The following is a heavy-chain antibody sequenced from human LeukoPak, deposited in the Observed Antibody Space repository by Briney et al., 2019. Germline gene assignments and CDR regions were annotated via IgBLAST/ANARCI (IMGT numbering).Heavy chain of an antibody. CDR3: ARPGVGFDY. V-gene: IGHV3-74*01. CDR1: GFTFTSYW. CDR2: ISSDGSIT. J-gene: IGHJ4*02. Sequence: AGGSLRLSCAASGFTFTSYWMHWVRQAPGKGLVWLSRISSDGSITSYADSVEGRFTISRDNAKSTVYLQMNSLRAEDTAVYYCARPGVGFDYWGQGALVTVSS.